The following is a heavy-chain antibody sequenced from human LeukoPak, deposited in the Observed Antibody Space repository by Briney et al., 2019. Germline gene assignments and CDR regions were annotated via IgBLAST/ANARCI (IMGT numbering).Heavy chain of an antibody. J-gene: IGHJ4*02. V-gene: IGHV4-38-2*02. CDR2: IYHSGST. D-gene: IGHD3-9*01. CDR1: GYSISSGYY. CDR3: ARDEGYDTPVG. Sequence: SETLSLTCAVSGYSISSGYYWGWIRQPPGQGLGWIGSIYHSGSTYYNPSLKSRVTISVETSKNQVSLKLSSVTAADTAVYYCARDEGYDTPVGWGQGTLVTVSS.